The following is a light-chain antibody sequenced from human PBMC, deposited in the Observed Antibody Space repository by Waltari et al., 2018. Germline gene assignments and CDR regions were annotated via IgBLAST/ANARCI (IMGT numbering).Light chain of an antibody. Sequence: DIVMTQSPDSLVVSLGERATTHCKSSQSVSTASDGRNFLAWYQQKPGQSPKLLIYWASTRESGVPDRFSGGGSGTDFSLTISSLQAEDVGVYYCQQYFSVPATFGPGTKVEIK. V-gene: IGKV4-1*01. CDR2: WAS. CDR1: QSVSTASDGRNF. J-gene: IGKJ3*01. CDR3: QQYFSVPAT.